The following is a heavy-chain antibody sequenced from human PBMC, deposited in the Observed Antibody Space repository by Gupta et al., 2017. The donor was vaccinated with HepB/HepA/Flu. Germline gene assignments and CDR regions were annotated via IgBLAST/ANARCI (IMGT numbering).Heavy chain of an antibody. CDR2: IIGSGGST. D-gene: IGHD4-11*01. CDR3: AKDLAYRSRSDAHDC. J-gene: IGHJ4*02. Sequence: EVQLLESGGGLVQPGGSLRLSCAASGFTFSSYAMSWVRQAPGKGLEWVSAIIGSGGSTYYTDSVKGRFTISRDNSKNTLYLQMNNLRAEDAALYYCAKDLAYRSRSDAHDCWGQGTLVTVSS. CDR1: GFTFSSYA. V-gene: IGHV3-23*01.